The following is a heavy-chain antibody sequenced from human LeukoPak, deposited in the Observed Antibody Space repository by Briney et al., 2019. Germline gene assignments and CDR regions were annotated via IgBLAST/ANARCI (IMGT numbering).Heavy chain of an antibody. CDR3: ARQRGYYYDSSGYRLDY. J-gene: IGHJ4*02. CDR1: GGSFSGYY. D-gene: IGHD3-22*01. Sequence: SETLSLTCAVYGGSFSGYYWSWIRQPPGKGLEWIGEINHSGSTNYNPSLKSRVTISVDTSKNQFSLKLSSVTAADTAVYYCARQRGYYYDSSGYRLDYWGQGTLVTVSS. CDR2: INHSGST. V-gene: IGHV4-34*01.